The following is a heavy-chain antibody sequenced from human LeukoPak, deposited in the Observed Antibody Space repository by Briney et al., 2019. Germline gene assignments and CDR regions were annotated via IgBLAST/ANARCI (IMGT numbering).Heavy chain of an antibody. J-gene: IGHJ4*02. D-gene: IGHD3-22*01. V-gene: IGHV1-18*01. CDR1: GYTFTSYG. Sequence: ASVKDSCKASGYTFTSYGISWVRQAPGQGLEWMGWISAYNGNTNYAQKLQGRVTMTTDTSTSTAYMELRSLRSDDTAVYYCARESDDSSGYYFDYWGQGTLVTVSS. CDR2: ISAYNGNT. CDR3: ARESDDSSGYYFDY.